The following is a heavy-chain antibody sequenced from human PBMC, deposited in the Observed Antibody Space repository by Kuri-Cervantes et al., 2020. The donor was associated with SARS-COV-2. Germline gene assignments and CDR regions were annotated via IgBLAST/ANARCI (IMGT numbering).Heavy chain of an antibody. CDR3: ARDRYYSSTSCYDVAHGMDV. V-gene: IGHV4-38-2*02. CDR1: GYSISSGSY. CDR2: INHVGTT. J-gene: IGHJ6*02. D-gene: IGHD2-2*01. Sequence: GSLRLSCAVSGYSISSGSYWSWIRQSPDKGLEWIATINHVGTTYFNPSLESRVTISVDTSKNQFSLKLSSVTAADTAVYYCARDRYYSSTSCYDVAHGMDVWGQGTTVTVSS.